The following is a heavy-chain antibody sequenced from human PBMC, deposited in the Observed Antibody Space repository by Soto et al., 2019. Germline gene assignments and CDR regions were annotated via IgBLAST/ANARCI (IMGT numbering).Heavy chain of an antibody. CDR3: ARDYCSSTSCYRYFDY. V-gene: IGHV3-11*06. Sequence: GGSLRLSCAASGFTFSDSYMSWIRQAPGKGLEWVSYISSTGTYTDYADSVKGRFTISRDNAKSSLYLQVNSLRAEDTAVYYCARDYCSSTSCYRYFDYWGQGTLVTVSS. CDR1: GFTFSDSY. CDR2: ISSTGTYT. J-gene: IGHJ4*02. D-gene: IGHD2-2*01.